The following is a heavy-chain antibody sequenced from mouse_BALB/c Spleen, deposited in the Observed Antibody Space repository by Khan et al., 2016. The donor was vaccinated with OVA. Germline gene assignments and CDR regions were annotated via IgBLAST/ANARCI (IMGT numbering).Heavy chain of an antibody. CDR3: ARGNYYGYAMDY. D-gene: IGHD1-1*01. V-gene: IGHV3-2*02. CDR2: ISYSGST. CDR1: GYSITSNYA. Sequence: VQLKESGPGLVKPSQSLSLTCTVTGYSITSNYAWNWIRQFPGNKLEWMGYISYSGSTNYTPSLKSRISITRDTSKNQFFLQLNSVTTEDTATYYCARGNYYGYAMDYWGQGTSITVSS. J-gene: IGHJ4*01.